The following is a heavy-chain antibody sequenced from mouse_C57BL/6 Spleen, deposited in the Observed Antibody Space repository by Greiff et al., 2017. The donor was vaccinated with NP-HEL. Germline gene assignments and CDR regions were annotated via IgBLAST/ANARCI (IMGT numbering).Heavy chain of an antibody. CDR2: ISYDGSN. Sequence: VQLQQSGPGLVKPSQSLSLTCSVTGYSITSGYYWNWIRQFPGNKLEWMGYISYDGSNNYNPSLKNRISITRDTSKNQFFLKLNSVTTEDTATYYCARDKATVEWYFEVWGTGTTVTVSS. D-gene: IGHD1-1*01. CDR3: ARDKATVEWYFEV. CDR1: GYSITSGYY. V-gene: IGHV3-6*01. J-gene: IGHJ1*03.